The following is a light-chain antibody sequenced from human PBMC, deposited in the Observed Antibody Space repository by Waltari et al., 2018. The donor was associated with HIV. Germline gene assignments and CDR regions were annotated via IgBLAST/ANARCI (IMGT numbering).Light chain of an antibody. J-gene: IGLJ3*02. Sequence: SYVLTQPPSVSVAPGTAATISCDGWTLGSKSVPWYKQHAGQAPVLVIRFNSDRPSGIPDRFSGSNSGNTATLTITRVEVGDEADYYCQVWDSSNHHVVFGGGTELTVL. CDR3: QVWDSSNHHVV. V-gene: IGLV3-21*01. CDR2: FNS. CDR1: TLGSKS.